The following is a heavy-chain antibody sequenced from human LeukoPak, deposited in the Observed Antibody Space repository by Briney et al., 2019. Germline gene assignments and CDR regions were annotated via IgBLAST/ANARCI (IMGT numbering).Heavy chain of an antibody. CDR1: GYSFTSYW. CDR3: ARHGEYGGYKGENFDI. CDR2: IYPGNSDT. V-gene: IGHV5-51*01. Sequence: GESLKISCKGSGYSFTSYWIGWVRQMPGKGLEWMSLIYPGNSDTRYSPSVQGQVTVSADRSISTAYLQWSSLKASDTAMYYCARHGEYGGYKGENFDIWGQGTMVTVSS. D-gene: IGHD4-23*01. J-gene: IGHJ3*02.